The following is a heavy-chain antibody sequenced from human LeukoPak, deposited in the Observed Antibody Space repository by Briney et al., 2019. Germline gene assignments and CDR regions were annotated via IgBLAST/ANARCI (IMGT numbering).Heavy chain of an antibody. J-gene: IGHJ4*02. Sequence: GGSLRLSCAASGFSFSDEYMSWIRQAPGQGLEWISYISASGSYTNYADSVKGRFTISRDNAKNSLYLQMNSLRVEDTAVYYCAKDARRTSGWYFFDYWGQGTLVTVSS. CDR2: ISASGSYT. D-gene: IGHD6-19*01. CDR3: AKDARRTSGWYFFDY. CDR1: GFSFSDEY. V-gene: IGHV3-11*05.